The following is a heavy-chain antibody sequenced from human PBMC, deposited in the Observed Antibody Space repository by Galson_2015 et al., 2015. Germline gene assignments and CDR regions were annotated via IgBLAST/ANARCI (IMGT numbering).Heavy chain of an antibody. V-gene: IGHV3-23*01. J-gene: IGHJ5*02. D-gene: IGHD3-10*01. CDR3: AKESYASGSWWRAWFDP. CDR2: ISASGGST. CDR1: GFTLSGYV. Sequence: SLRLSCAASGFTLSGYVMSWVRQAPGKGLEWVSSISASGGSTDYTDSVKGRFTISRDNSRNTLYLQMNSLRVEDTALYFCAKESYASGSWWRAWFDPWGQGSLVTVSS.